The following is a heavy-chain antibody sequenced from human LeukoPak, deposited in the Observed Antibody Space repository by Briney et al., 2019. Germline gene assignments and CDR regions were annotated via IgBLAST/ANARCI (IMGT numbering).Heavy chain of an antibody. CDR3: ASGEYIVVVTAIPSYFDY. Sequence: GSSVKVSCKASGGIFSSYAISWVRQAPGQGLEWMGGIIPIFGTANYAQKFQGRVTITADESTSTAYMELSSLRSEDTAVYYCASGEYIVVVTAIPSYFDYWGQGTLVTVSS. J-gene: IGHJ4*02. D-gene: IGHD2-21*02. CDR2: IIPIFGTA. V-gene: IGHV1-69*01. CDR1: GGIFSSYA.